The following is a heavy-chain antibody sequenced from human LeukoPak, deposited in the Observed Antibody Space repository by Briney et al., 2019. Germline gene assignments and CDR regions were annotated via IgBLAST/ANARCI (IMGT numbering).Heavy chain of an antibody. Sequence: PSETLSLTCTVSGGSISSSSYYWGWIRQPPGKGLEWIGSIYYSGSTYYNPSLKSRVTISVDTSKNQFSLKLSSVTAADTAVYYCARGYSGFGWYKDWFDPWGQGTLVTVSS. J-gene: IGHJ5*02. CDR2: IYYSGST. V-gene: IGHV4-39*07. CDR1: GGSISSSSYY. D-gene: IGHD1-26*01. CDR3: ARGYSGFGWYKDWFDP.